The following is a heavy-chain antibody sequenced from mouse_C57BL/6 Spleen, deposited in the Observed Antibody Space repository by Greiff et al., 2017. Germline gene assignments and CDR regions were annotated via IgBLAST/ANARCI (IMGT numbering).Heavy chain of an antibody. CDR3: TREGVYAMDY. Sequence: LVESGAELVRPGASVTLSCKASGYTFTDYELHWVKQTPVHGLEWIGAIDPETGGTAYNQKFKGKAILTADKSSSTAYMELRSLTSEDSAVYYCTREGVYAMDYWGQGTSVTVSS. CDR1: GYTFTDYE. V-gene: IGHV1-15*01. CDR2: IDPETGGT. J-gene: IGHJ4*01.